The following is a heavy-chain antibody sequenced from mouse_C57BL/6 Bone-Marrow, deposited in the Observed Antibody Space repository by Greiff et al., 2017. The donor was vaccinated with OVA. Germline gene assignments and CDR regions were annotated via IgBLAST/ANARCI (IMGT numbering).Heavy chain of an antibody. V-gene: IGHV1-50*01. J-gene: IGHJ2*01. Sequence: VQLQESGAELVKPGASVKLSCKASGYTFTSYWMQWVKQRPGQGLEWIGEIDPSDSYTNYNQKFKGKATLTVDTSSSTAYMQLSSLTSEDSAGYYCASRSPLWSYYFDYWGQGTTLTVSS. CDR1: GYTFTSYW. D-gene: IGHD1-1*02. CDR2: IDPSDSYT. CDR3: ASRSPLWSYYFDY.